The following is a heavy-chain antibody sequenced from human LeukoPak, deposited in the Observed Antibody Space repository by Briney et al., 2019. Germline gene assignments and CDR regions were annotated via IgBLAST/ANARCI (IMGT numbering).Heavy chain of an antibody. CDR2: IYSGGST. CDR1: GFTVSSNY. D-gene: IGHD3-22*01. J-gene: IGHJ4*02. CDR3: ASTYYDSSGYYYKWYYFDY. V-gene: IGHV3-66*01. Sequence: GGSLRLSCAASGFTVSSNYMSWVRQAPGKGLEWVSVIYSGGSTYYADSVKGRFTIPRDNSKNTLYLQMNSLRAEDTAVYYCASTYYDSSGYYYKWYYFDYWGQGTLVTVSS.